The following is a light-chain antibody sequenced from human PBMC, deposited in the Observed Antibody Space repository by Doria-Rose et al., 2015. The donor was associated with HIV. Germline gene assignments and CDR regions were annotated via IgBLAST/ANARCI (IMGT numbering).Light chain of an antibody. CDR1: QSGLHSFHTKNY. CDR2: WAS. CDR3: HQYDSTPFT. J-gene: IGKJ3*01. Sequence: SLAVSRGGRVTINCKSIQSGLHSFHTKNYLAWYQQKPGQPPRLLISWASTREFGVPDRFSGSGSGTDFTLTISSLQAEDVAVYYCHQYDSTPFTFGPGTKVDIK. V-gene: IGKV4-1*01.